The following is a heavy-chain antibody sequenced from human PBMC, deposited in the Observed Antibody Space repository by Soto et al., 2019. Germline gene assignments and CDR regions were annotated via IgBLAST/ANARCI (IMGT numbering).Heavy chain of an antibody. CDR1: GGTFSSYA. CDR3: ARGDLGGAYDSSGYYDYYFDY. CDR2: IIPIFGTA. V-gene: IGHV1-69*01. Sequence: QVQLVQSGAEVKKPGSSVKVSCKASGGTFSSYAISWVRQAPGQGLEWMGGIIPIFGTANYAQKFQGRVTITGDESTSTAYMELSSLRSEDTAVYYCARGDLGGAYDSSGYYDYYFDYWGQGTLVTVSS. D-gene: IGHD3-22*01. J-gene: IGHJ4*02.